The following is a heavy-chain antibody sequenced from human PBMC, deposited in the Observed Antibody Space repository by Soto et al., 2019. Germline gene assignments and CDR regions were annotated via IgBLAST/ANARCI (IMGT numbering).Heavy chain of an antibody. CDR1: GGSISSSSYY. J-gene: IGHJ4*02. CDR2: IYYSGST. Sequence: PSETLSLTCTVSGGSISSSSYYWGWIRQPPGKGLEWIGSIYYSGSTYYNPSLKSRVTISVDTSKNQFSLKLSSVTAADTAVYYCARHYYGSGEWDFDYWGQGTLVPVSS. CDR3: ARHYYGSGEWDFDY. V-gene: IGHV4-39*01. D-gene: IGHD3-10*01.